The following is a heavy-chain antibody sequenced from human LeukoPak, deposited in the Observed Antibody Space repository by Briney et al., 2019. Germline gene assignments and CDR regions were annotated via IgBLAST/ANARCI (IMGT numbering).Heavy chain of an antibody. V-gene: IGHV1-46*01. CDR1: GGTFSSYA. Sequence: SVKVSCKASGGTFSSYAISWVRQAPGQGLEWMGIINPTGGSAGFAQKFQGRVTMTRDMSTSTFYMELSSLRSEDTAVYYCARGHGSGYTNYFDPWGQGTLVTVSS. D-gene: IGHD3-10*01. CDR3: ARGHGSGYTNYFDP. CDR2: INPTGGSA. J-gene: IGHJ5*02.